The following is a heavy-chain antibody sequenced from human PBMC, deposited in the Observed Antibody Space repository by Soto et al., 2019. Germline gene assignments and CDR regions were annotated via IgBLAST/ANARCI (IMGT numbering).Heavy chain of an antibody. CDR1: GYTFTSYG. D-gene: IGHD3-16*01. CDR2: ISAYNGNT. Sequence: ASVKVSCKASGYTFTSYGISWVRQAPGQGLEWMGWISAYNGNTNYAQKLQGRVTMTTDTSTSTAYMELRSLRSDDTAVYYCARHRFSLGGAHWNYYYYGMDVWGQGTTVTVSS. J-gene: IGHJ6*02. V-gene: IGHV1-18*01. CDR3: ARHRFSLGGAHWNYYYYGMDV.